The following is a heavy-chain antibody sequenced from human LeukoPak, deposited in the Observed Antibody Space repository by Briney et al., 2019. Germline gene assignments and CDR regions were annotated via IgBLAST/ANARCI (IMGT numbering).Heavy chain of an antibody. J-gene: IGHJ4*02. CDR3: ARLYYYDSSGYYFPFDY. D-gene: IGHD3-22*01. CDR2: INPNSGGT. CDR1: GYTFTGYY. Sequence: ASVXVSCKASGYTFTGYYMHWVRQAPGQGLEGMGWINPNSGGTNYAQKFQGRVTMTRDTSISTAYRELSRLRSDDRAVYYCARLYYYDSSGYYFPFDYWGQGTLVTVSS. V-gene: IGHV1-2*02.